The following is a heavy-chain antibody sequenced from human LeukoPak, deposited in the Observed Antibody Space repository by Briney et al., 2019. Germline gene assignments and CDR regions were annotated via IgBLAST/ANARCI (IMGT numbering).Heavy chain of an antibody. CDR2: IIPIFGTA. Sequence: ASVKVSCKASGYTFTSYDIDWLRQASGQGLEWMGGIIPIFGTANYAQKFQGRVTITTDESTSTAYMELSSLRSEDTAVYYCARGEIAAAGTWNYWGQGTLVTVSS. V-gene: IGHV1-69*05. D-gene: IGHD6-13*01. CDR3: ARGEIAAAGTWNY. J-gene: IGHJ4*02. CDR1: GYTFTSYD.